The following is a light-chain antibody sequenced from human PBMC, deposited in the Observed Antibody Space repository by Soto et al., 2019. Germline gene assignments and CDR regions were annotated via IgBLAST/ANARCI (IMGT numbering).Light chain of an antibody. Sequence: DIQMTQSPSSLSASVGDTVIITCRASQTISVYLNWYQQIAGKAPKLLIYTASTLQTGVPSRVSGSGSGTDFTLTMSSLQPEDFATHSCKTSFSPPTFGGVNSQLPCGGGTKVDIK. CDR1: QTISVY. V-gene: IGKV1-39*01. CDR3: KTSFSPPTFGGVNSQLP. J-gene: IGKJ4*01. CDR2: TAS.